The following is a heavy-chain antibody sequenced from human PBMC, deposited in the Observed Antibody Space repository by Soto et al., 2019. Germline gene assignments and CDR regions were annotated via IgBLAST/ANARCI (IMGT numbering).Heavy chain of an antibody. CDR1: GFTFSSYA. CDR2: ISYDGSNK. CDR3: ASDFNIWRDGYNYGWYFAL. D-gene: IGHD5-12*01. J-gene: IGHJ2*01. Sequence: QVQLVESGGGVVQPGRSLRLSCAASGFTFSSYAMHWVRQAPGKGLEWVAVISYDGSNKYYADSVKGRFTISRDNSKNPLYLHMNRLRAEDTAVYYCASDFNIWRDGYNYGWYFALWGRGTLVTVSS. V-gene: IGHV3-30-3*01.